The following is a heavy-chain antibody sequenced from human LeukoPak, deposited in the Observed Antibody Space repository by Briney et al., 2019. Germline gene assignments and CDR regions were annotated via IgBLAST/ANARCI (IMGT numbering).Heavy chain of an antibody. CDR3: ARARDWSYYYYYYGMDV. CDR2: INHSGST. V-gene: IGHV4-34*01. Sequence: SETLSLTCAVYGGSFSGYYWSWIRQPPGKRLEWIGEINHSGSTNYNPSLKSRVTISVDTSKNQFSLKLSSVTAADTAVYYCARARDWSYYYYYYGMDVWGKGTTVTVSS. D-gene: IGHD3/OR15-3a*01. CDR1: GGSFSGYY. J-gene: IGHJ6*04.